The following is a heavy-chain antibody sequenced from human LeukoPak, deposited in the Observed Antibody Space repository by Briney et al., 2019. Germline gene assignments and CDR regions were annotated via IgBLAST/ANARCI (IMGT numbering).Heavy chain of an antibody. J-gene: IGHJ4*02. Sequence: GGSLRLSCTASGFTFSSYGMHLVRHAPGRGLEWVAVVSYHGSNKYYADSVKGRFTISRDNSKNTLYLQMNSLRAEDTAVYYCAKGGLSRAGLDFWGQGTLVTVSS. D-gene: IGHD5/OR15-5a*01. CDR2: VSYHGSNK. CDR3: AKGGLSRAGLDF. CDR1: GFTFSSYG. V-gene: IGHV3-30*18.